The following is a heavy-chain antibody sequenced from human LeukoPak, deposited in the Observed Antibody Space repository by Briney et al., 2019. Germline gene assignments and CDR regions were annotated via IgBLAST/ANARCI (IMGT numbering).Heavy chain of an antibody. J-gene: IGHJ5*02. D-gene: IGHD1-26*01. V-gene: IGHV3-11*01. Sequence: GGSLRLSCAASGFTFSDFYMSWIRQAPGKGLEWVSYISSSGNTKYYADSVKGRFTMSRDNAKNSLYLQMDSLRVEDTAVYYCARSLQLGVNWFDPWGQGTLVTVSS. CDR3: ARSLQLGVNWFDP. CDR2: ISSSGNTK. CDR1: GFTFSDFY.